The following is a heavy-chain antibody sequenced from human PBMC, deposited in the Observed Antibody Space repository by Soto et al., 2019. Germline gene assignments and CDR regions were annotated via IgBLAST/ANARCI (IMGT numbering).Heavy chain of an antibody. CDR2: IYHSGST. V-gene: IGHV4-4*02. CDR3: ARDCKPRGCFDY. Sequence: PSETLSLTCAVSGGSISSSNWWSWVRQPPGKGLEWIGEIYHSGSTNYNPSLKSRVTISVDKSKNQFSLKLSSVTAADTAGYYCARDCKPRGCFDYWGQGTLVTVSS. CDR1: GGSISSSNW. D-gene: IGHD3-10*01. J-gene: IGHJ4*02.